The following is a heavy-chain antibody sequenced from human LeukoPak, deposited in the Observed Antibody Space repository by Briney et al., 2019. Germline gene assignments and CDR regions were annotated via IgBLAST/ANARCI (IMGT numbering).Heavy chain of an antibody. CDR1: GASVSSGDYH. D-gene: IGHD3-9*01. CDR3: VTYFVNGGGRGH. Sequence: SETLSLTCTVSGASVSSGDYHWSWVRQAPGKGLEWIGHNQNPSYNPSLKSRVVISIHMSRNQFSLTLNTVTAADTATYFCVTYFVNGGGRGHWGPGALVTVSS. CDR2: HNQNP. V-gene: IGHV4-61*08. J-gene: IGHJ4*02.